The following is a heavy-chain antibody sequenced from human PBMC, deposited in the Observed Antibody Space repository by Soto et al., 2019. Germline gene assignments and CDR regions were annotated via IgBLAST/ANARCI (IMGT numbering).Heavy chain of an antibody. D-gene: IGHD6-13*01. Sequence: SQTLSLTCAISGDSVSSNSAAWNWIRQSPSRGLEWLGRTYYRSKWYNDYAVSVKSRITINPDTSKNQFSLKLSSVTAADTAVYYCARGTHNPAAADYWGQGTLVTVSS. CDR1: GDSVSSNSAA. CDR3: ARGTHNPAAADY. CDR2: TYYRSKWYN. J-gene: IGHJ4*02. V-gene: IGHV6-1*01.